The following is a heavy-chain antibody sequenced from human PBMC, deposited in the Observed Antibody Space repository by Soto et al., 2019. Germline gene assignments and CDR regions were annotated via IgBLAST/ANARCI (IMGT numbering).Heavy chain of an antibody. V-gene: IGHV4-4*02. CDR3: ARHGYYDFWSGDLGNNWCDP. CDR1: GGSISSSNW. D-gene: IGHD3-3*01. J-gene: IGHJ5*02. Sequence: QVQLQESGPGLVKSSGTLSLTCAVSGGSISSSNWWSWVRQPPGKGLEWIGEIYHSGSTNYNPSLKSRVTISLDKSKDQFSLKLSSVTAADTAVYYSARHGYYDFWSGDLGNNWCDPWGQGTLVTVS. CDR2: IYHSGST.